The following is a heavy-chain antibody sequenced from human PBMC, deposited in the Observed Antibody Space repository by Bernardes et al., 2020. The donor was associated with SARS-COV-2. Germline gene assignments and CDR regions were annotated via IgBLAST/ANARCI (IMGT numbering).Heavy chain of an antibody. CDR1: GFSFSDYY. CDR2: ISSGGETT. V-gene: IGHV3-11*01. D-gene: IGHD2-2*01. Sequence: GGSLRFSCTASGFSFSDYYMGWIRQAPGKGLEWVTYISSGGETTYYADSVNGRYIVSRDNPRNSLYLQMNSLRAEDTAVYYCAKAPATATASVKCYGCDWFDPWGQGTLVTVSS. CDR3: AKAPATATASVKCYGCDWFDP. J-gene: IGHJ5*02.